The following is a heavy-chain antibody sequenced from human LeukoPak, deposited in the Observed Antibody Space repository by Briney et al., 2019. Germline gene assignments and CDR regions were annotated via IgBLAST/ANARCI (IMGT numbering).Heavy chain of an antibody. Sequence: ASVKVSCKASGGTFSSYAISWVRQAPGQGLEWMGWINTNTGNPTYAQGFTGRFVFSLDTSVSTAYLQISSLKAEDTAVYYCARDMRDYDSSGYYPHLDYWGQGTLVTVSS. CDR1: GGTFSSYA. J-gene: IGHJ4*02. CDR3: ARDMRDYDSSGYYPHLDY. CDR2: INTNTGNP. V-gene: IGHV7-4-1*02. D-gene: IGHD3-22*01.